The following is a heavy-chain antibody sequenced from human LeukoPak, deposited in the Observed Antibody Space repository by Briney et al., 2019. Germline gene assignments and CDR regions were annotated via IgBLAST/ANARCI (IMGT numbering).Heavy chain of an antibody. CDR2: ISAYNGNT. Sequence: ASVKVSCKASGYTFTSYGISWVRQAPGQGLEWMGWISAYNGNTNYAQKLQGRVTMTTDTSTSTAYMELSSLRSEDTAVYYCASRYCSGGSCYPWSGIYYYYYGMDVWGQGTTVTVSS. V-gene: IGHV1-18*01. J-gene: IGHJ6*02. CDR1: GYTFTSYG. D-gene: IGHD2-15*01. CDR3: ASRYCSGGSCYPWSGIYYYYYGMDV.